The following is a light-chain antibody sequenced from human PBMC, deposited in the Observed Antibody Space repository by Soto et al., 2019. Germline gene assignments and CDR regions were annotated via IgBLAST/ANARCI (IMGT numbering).Light chain of an antibody. CDR2: DVS. CDR1: SSDVGAYND. J-gene: IGLJ1*01. CDR3: SSYTSSTTLYA. Sequence: QSALTQPASVYGSPGQSIAISCTGTSSDVGAYNDVSWYQQHPGKAPKLMIYDVSHRPSGVSDRFSGSKSANTASLTISGLQAEDEADYYCSSYTSSTTLYAFGTGTKLTVL. V-gene: IGLV2-14*03.